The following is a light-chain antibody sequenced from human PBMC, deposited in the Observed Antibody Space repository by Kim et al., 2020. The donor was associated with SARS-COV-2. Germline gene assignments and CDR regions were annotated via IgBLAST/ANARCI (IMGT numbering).Light chain of an antibody. CDR2: ADY. CDR1: SGSFASNY. CDR3: QSYDSGNLV. Sequence: NFMLTQPHSVSESPGKTVTISCTRSSGSFASNYVHWYQQRPGSSPTTVIFADYQRPSGVPDRFSGSIDSSSNSASLTISGLKTEDEADYYCQSYDSGNLVFGGGTQLTVL. J-gene: IGLJ3*02. V-gene: IGLV6-57*01.